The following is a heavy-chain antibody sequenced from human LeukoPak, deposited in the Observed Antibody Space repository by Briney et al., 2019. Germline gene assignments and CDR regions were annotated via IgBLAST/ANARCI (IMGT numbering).Heavy chain of an antibody. CDR3: ARQFRGWFGDPYYFDY. J-gene: IGHJ4*02. D-gene: IGHD3-10*01. CDR2: IYYSGST. CDR1: GGSISSYY. V-gene: IGHV4-59*08. Sequence: PSETLSLTCTVSGGSISSYYWSWIRQPPGKGLEWIGYIYYSGSTNYNPSLKSRVTISVDTSKNQFSLKLSSVTAADTAVYYCARQFRGWFGDPYYFDYWGQGTLVTVSS.